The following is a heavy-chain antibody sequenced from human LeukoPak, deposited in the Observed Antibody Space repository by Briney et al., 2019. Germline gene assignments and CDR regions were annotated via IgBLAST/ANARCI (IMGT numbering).Heavy chain of an antibody. D-gene: IGHD6-19*01. J-gene: IGHJ4*02. V-gene: IGHV5-51*01. CDR1: GYSFTSYW. CDR2: IYPGDSDT. CDR3: ARLERVPRVSGWYFADY. Sequence: GESLKISCKGSGYSFTSYWIGWVRQMPGKGLEWMGIIYPGDSDTRYSPSFQGQVTISADKSISTAYLQWSSLKASDTAMYYCARLERVPRVSGWYFADYWGQGTLVTVSS.